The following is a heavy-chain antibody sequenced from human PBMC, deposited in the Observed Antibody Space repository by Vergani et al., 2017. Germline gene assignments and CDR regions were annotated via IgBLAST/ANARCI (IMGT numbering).Heavy chain of an antibody. CDR3: ARHLRQLARNDVFDI. V-gene: IGHV4-39*01. D-gene: IGHD6-6*01. CDR2: IYDSRNN. CDR1: GMSISNNDYY. J-gene: IGHJ3*02. Sequence: QLQLQESGPRLVKPSETLSLTCSLSGMSISNNDYYWGWIRQPPGKGLEWIGSIYDSRNNNYSPSLKSRVSISVDTSKNQFSLNLTSVTAADTAVYYCARHLRQLARNDVFDIGGHGTLVTVSS.